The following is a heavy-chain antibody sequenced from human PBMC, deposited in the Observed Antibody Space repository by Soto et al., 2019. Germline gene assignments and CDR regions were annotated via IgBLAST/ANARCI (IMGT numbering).Heavy chain of an antibody. Sequence: PGGSLRLSCSASGFTFTSYAMSWVRQAPGKGLEWVSGISGSGGDTKSADSVKGRLTTSTDNFKNMLYLQMNSLRAEDTAVYYCAKHDFWTLYNNGFDSWGQGTLVTVSS. CDR3: AKHDFWTLYNNGFDS. V-gene: IGHV3-23*01. D-gene: IGHD3-3*01. CDR1: GFTFTSYA. CDR2: ISGSGGDT. J-gene: IGHJ4*02.